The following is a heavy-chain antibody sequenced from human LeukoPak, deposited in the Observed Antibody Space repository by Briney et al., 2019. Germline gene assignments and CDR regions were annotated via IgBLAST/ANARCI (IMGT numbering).Heavy chain of an antibody. V-gene: IGHV1-2*02. CDR1: GYTFTDYY. D-gene: IGHD6-13*01. Sequence: ASVKVSCKASGYTFTDYYMHWVRQAPGQGLAWMGWINPNSGGTNYAQKFQGRVTMTRDTSTSTAYMELSRLRSDDTAVYYCARTHRTGVAAAGTDYWGLGSLVTVSS. J-gene: IGHJ4*02. CDR2: INPNSGGT. CDR3: ARTHRTGVAAAGTDY.